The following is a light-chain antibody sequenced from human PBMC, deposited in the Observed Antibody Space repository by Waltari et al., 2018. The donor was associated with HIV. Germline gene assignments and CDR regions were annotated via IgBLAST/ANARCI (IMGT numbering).Light chain of an antibody. CDR3: QQDGSSPRRWT. CDR2: GAS. Sequence: EIVLTQSPGTLSLSPGESATLSCRASQSVSSSYLAWYQQKPGQAPRLLIYGASSRATGIPDRFSGSGSGTDFTLTISRLEPEDFAVFYCQQDGSSPRRWTFGQGTKVEIK. V-gene: IGKV3-20*01. CDR1: QSVSSSY. J-gene: IGKJ1*01.